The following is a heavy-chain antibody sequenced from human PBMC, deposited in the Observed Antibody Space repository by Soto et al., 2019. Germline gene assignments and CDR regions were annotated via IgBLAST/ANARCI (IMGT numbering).Heavy chain of an antibody. J-gene: IGHJ6*02. Sequence: QVQLVQSGAGVKRPGASVEISCKTSGFTFTSNYLPWVRQAPGQGLGWVAMINPVRGGATYSEQFRGRVTVTRDTSTNAIYLEVNGLAPDDKAVYYCARGEMDVWGRGTMVTVSS. D-gene: IGHD3-16*01. CDR3: ARGEMDV. CDR2: INPVRGGA. CDR1: GFTFTSNY. V-gene: IGHV1-46*01.